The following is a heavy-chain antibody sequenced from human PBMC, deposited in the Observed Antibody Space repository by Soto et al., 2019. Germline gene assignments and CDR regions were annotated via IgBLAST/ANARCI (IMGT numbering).Heavy chain of an antibody. D-gene: IGHD5-12*01. CDR2: IYYSGST. Sequence: PSETLSLTCTVSGGSISSYYWSWIRQPPGKGLEWIGYIYYSGSTNYNPSLKSRVTISVDTSKNQFSLKLSSVTAADTAVYYCAGTVNIVVPFDYWGQGTLVTVSS. CDR1: GGSISSYY. CDR3: AGTVNIVVPFDY. V-gene: IGHV4-59*08. J-gene: IGHJ4*02.